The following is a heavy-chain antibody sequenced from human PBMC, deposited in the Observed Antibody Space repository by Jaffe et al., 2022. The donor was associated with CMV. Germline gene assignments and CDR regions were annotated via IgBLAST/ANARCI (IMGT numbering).Heavy chain of an antibody. D-gene: IGHD6-19*01. CDR1: GGSISSSSYY. V-gene: IGHV4-39*01. CDR3: ARIYSSGHIPIQYYYYYYMDV. J-gene: IGHJ6*03. Sequence: QLQLQESGPGLVKPSETLSLTCTVSGGSISSSSYYWGWIRQPPGKGLEWIGSIYYSGSTYYNPSLKSRVTISVDTSKNQFSLKLSSVTAADTAVYYCARIYSSGHIPIQYYYYYYMDVWGKGTTVTVSS. CDR2: IYYSGST.